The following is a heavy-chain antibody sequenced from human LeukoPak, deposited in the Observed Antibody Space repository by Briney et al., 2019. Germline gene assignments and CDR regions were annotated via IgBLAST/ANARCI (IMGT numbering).Heavy chain of an antibody. D-gene: IGHD3-22*01. Sequence: GGSLRLSCTVSGFTVSSNSMSWVRQAPGKGLEWVSFIYSGTIHYSDSVKGRFTISRDNAKNSLYLQMNSLRAEDTALYYCAKGDAYYYDSSGYYDYWGQGTLVTVSS. CDR3: AKGDAYYYDSSGYYDY. J-gene: IGHJ4*02. CDR2: IYSGTI. CDR1: GFTVSSNS. V-gene: IGHV3-53*05.